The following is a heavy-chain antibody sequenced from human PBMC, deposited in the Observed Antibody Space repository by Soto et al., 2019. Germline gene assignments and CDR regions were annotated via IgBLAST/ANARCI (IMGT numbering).Heavy chain of an antibody. J-gene: IGHJ4*02. CDR2: ISYDGSNK. V-gene: IGHV3-30*18. D-gene: IGHD3-22*01. CDR3: AKDRDYYDSSGYYPLDY. CDR1: GLCLSSSG. Sequence: GSLRLSCASSGLCLSSSGIPWVRQVPGNGLEWVAVISYDGSNKYYEDSVKGRFTISRDNSKNTLYLQMNSLRAEDTAVYYCAKDRDYYDSSGYYPLDYWGQGTLVTVSS.